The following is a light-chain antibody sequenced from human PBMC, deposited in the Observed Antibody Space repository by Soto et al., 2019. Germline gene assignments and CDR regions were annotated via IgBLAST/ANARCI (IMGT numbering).Light chain of an antibody. V-gene: IGLV2-14*01. Sequence: QSVLTQPASVSGSPGQSVTISCTGTSSDIGRYKFVSWFQQHPGKAPKLLIFEGTNRPPGVSNRFSGSKSGNTASLTISGLQAEDEAIYFCSSSTNTNTLVIFGRGTKVTVL. CDR2: EGT. CDR3: SSSTNTNTLVI. J-gene: IGLJ2*01. CDR1: SSDIGRYKF.